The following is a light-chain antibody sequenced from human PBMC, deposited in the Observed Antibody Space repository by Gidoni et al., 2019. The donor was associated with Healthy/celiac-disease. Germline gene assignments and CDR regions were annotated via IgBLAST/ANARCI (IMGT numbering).Light chain of an antibody. CDR2: AAS. V-gene: IGKV1-39*01. J-gene: IGKJ4*01. Sequence: DIQMTQSPSSLSASVGDRVTITCRASQSISSYLHWYQQKSGKAPKLLIYAASSLQSGVPSRFSGSGSGTDFTLTISSLQPEDFATYYCQQSYSTPLTFGGGTKVEIK. CDR3: QQSYSTPLT. CDR1: QSISSY.